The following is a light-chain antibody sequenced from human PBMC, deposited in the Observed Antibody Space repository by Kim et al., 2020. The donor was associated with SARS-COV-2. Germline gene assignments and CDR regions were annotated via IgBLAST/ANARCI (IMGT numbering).Light chain of an antibody. CDR3: QSYTGSPPVVT. Sequence: EIVLTQSPGTLSLSPGERATLSCRTSESISSSYLAWYQQRPGQAPRLLIYGASSRATGIPDRFGGSGSGTDFTLTISRLEPEDFAVYYCQSYTGSPPVVTFGPGTKVDIK. V-gene: IGKV3-20*01. CDR1: ESISSSY. CDR2: GAS. J-gene: IGKJ3*01.